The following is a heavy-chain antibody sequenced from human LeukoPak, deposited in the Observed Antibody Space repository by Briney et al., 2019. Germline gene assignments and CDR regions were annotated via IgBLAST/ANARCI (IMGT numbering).Heavy chain of an antibody. D-gene: IGHD2/OR15-2a*01. CDR3: AREDSTWFDP. CDR1: GGSISSYY. J-gene: IGHJ5*02. V-gene: IGHV4-59*01. Sequence: LETLSLTCTVSGGSISSYYWSWIRQPPGKGLEWIGYIYYTGSTNYNPSLKSRVTISVDTSKNQFSLNLSSVTAADTALYYCAREDSTWFDPWGQGTLVTVSS. CDR2: IYYTGST.